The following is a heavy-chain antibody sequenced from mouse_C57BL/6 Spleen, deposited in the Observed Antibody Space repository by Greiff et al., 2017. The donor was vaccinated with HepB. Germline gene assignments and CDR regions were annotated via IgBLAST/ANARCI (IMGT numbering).Heavy chain of an antibody. Sequence: QVQLQQPGTELVKPGASVKLSCKASGYTFTSYWMHWVKQRPGQGLEWIGNINPSNGGTNYNEKFKSKATLTVDKSSSTAYMQLSSLTSEDSAVYYCAREGFITTVVAPHFDYWGQGTTLTVSS. V-gene: IGHV1-53*01. CDR2: INPSNGGT. CDR3: AREGFITTVVAPHFDY. D-gene: IGHD1-1*01. CDR1: GYTFTSYW. J-gene: IGHJ2*01.